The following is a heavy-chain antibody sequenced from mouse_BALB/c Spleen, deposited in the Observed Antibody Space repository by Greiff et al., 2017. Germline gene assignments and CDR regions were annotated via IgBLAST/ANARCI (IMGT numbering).Heavy chain of an antibody. CDR3: ARGVVGGYYFDY. Sequence: EVKLVESGAELVKPGASVKLSCTASGFNIKDTYMHWVKQRPEQGLEWIGRIDPANGNTKYDPKFQGKATITADTSSNTAYLQLSSLTSEDTAVYYCARGVVGGYYFDYWGQGTTLTVSS. J-gene: IGHJ2*01. V-gene: IGHV14-3*02. CDR1: GFNIKDTY. D-gene: IGHD1-1*01. CDR2: IDPANGNT.